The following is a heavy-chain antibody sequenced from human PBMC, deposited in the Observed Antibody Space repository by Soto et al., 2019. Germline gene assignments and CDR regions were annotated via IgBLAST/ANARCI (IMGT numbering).Heavy chain of an antibody. V-gene: IGHV3-23*01. J-gene: IGHJ4*02. CDR3: ARRGSGSYYDY. CDR1: GFTFSSYA. CDR2: ISGSGGST. D-gene: IGHD1-26*01. Sequence: EVQLLESGGGLVQPGGSLRISCAASGFTFSSYAMRWVRQAPGKGLEWVSAISGSGGSTYYADSVKGRFTVSRDTSKNTLYLQMNSLRAEDTAVYYCARRGSGSYYDYWGQGTLGTVSS.